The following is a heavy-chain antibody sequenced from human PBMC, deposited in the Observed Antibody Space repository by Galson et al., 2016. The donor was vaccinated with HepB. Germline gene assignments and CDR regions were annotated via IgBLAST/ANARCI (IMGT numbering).Heavy chain of an antibody. V-gene: IGHV3-23*01. D-gene: IGHD4-17*01. J-gene: IGHJ4*02. CDR1: GFTFSNYG. CDR3: ARDYIMMTVTWGPDY. CDR2: ISGNGGTT. Sequence: SLRLSCAASGFTFSNYGMNWVRQAPGKGLEWVSTISGNGGTTYYADSVEGRFTISRDNSKDTLYLQMNSLRAEDTAVYYCARDYIMMTVTWGPDYWGQGTLVSVSS.